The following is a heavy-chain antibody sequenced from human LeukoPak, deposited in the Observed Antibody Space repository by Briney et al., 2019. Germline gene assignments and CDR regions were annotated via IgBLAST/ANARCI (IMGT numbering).Heavy chain of an antibody. J-gene: IGHJ4*02. CDR2: ITRSSGAT. D-gene: IGHD4-17*01. CDR1: GFTFSNSA. Sequence: GGSLRLSCAASGFTFSNSAMTWVRQAPGRGLEWVSAITRSSGATYYADSVKGRFTISRDNSKNTLYLQMNSLRAEDTAVYYCARGGTTAFDYWGQGTLVTVSS. CDR3: ARGGTTAFDY. V-gene: IGHV3-23*01.